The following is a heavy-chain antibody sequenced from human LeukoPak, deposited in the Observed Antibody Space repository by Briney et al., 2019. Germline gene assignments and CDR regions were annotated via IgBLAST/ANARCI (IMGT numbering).Heavy chain of an antibody. CDR3: ARGPRYSGYDLNWFDP. Sequence: SETLSLTCTVSGGSISSSSYYWGWIRQPPGKGLEWIGSIYYSGSTYYNPSLKSRVTISVDTSKNQFSLKLSSVTAADTAVYYCARGPRYSGYDLNWFDPWGQGTLVTVSS. CDR2: IYYSGST. J-gene: IGHJ5*02. CDR1: GGSISSSSYY. D-gene: IGHD5-12*01. V-gene: IGHV4-39*01.